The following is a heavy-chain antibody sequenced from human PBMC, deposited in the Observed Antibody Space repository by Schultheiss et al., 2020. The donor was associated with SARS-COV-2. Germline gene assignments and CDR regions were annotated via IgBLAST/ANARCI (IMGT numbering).Heavy chain of an antibody. Sequence: GSLRLSCAVYGGSFSDYYWSWIRQPPGKGLEWIGSVYSSGSTNYNPSLKSRVTISVDTSKNQFSLKLSSVTAADTAVYYCAREGYSSSWTFDYWGQGTLVTVSS. CDR2: VYSSGST. V-gene: IGHV4-59*01. CDR3: AREGYSSSWTFDY. D-gene: IGHD6-13*01. J-gene: IGHJ4*02. CDR1: GGSFSDYY.